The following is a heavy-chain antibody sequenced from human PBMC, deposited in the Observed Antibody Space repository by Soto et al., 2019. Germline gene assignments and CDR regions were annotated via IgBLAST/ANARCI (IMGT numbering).Heavy chain of an antibody. CDR1: GGTFSSYA. J-gene: IGHJ3*02. CDR2: IIPIFGTA. CDR3: ARGKYYDSSGYDNFLAFDI. Sequence: SVKVCCKASGGTFSSYAISWVRQAPGQGLEWMGGIIPIFGTANYAQNFQGRVTITADESTSTAYMELSSLRSEDTEVYYSARGKYYDSSGYDNFLAFDIWGQGTMVTVSS. D-gene: IGHD3-22*01. V-gene: IGHV1-69*13.